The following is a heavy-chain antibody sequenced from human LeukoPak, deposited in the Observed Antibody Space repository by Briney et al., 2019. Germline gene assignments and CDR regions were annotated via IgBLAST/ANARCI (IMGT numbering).Heavy chain of an antibody. CDR2: IYTSDSI. D-gene: IGHD3-10*01. Sequence: SETLSLTCTVSGGSISSYYWSWIRQPAGKGLEWIGRIYTSDSITYNPSLKSRVSMSVDTSKNQFSLKLSSVTAADTAVYYCARDSGTTGEVKFDPWGQGTLVTVSS. CDR1: GGSISSYY. V-gene: IGHV4-4*07. CDR3: ARDSGTTGEVKFDP. J-gene: IGHJ5*02.